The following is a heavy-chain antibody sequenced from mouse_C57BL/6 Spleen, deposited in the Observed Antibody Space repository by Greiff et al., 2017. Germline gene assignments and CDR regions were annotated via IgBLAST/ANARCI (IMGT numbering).Heavy chain of an antibody. V-gene: IGHV3-6*01. CDR2: ISYDGSN. J-gene: IGHJ4*01. D-gene: IGHD3-2*02. CDR3: ARDTAQATDY. Sequence: EVQRVESGPGLVKPSQSLSLTCSVTGYSITSGYYWNWIRQFPGNKLEWMGYISYDGSNNYNPSLKNRISITRDTSKNQFFLKLNSVTTEDTATYYCARDTAQATDYWGQGTSVTVSS. CDR1: GYSITSGYY.